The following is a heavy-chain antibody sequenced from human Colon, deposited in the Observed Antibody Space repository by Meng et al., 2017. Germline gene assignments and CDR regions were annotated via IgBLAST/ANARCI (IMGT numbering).Heavy chain of an antibody. J-gene: IGHJ4*02. CDR3: ARGVDWAKSGNF. D-gene: IGHD3-9*01. CDR1: GGSFSTYY. Sequence: VQLRQWGAGRLKPSETLSLTFAVYGGSFSTYYLTWIRQPPGKGLEWVGEIHPSGSTYYSPSLQSRVTITLDTSKNQFSLTLSSMTAADTAVYYCARGVDWAKSGNFWGQGTLVTVSS. V-gene: IGHV4-34*01. CDR2: IHPSGST.